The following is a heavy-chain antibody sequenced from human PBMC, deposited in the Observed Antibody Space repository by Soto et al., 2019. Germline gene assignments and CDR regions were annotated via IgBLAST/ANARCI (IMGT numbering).Heavy chain of an antibody. CDR3: ARGRFRYYYGSGSYYTPGEAGMNY. J-gene: IGHJ4*02. CDR2: MNPNSGNT. CDR1: GYTFTSYD. Sequence: ASVKVSCKASGYTFTSYDMNWVRQATGQGLEWMGWMNPNSGNTGYAQKFQGRVTMTRNTSISTAYMELSSLRSEDTAVYYCARGRFRYYYGSGSYYTPGEAGMNYWGQGTLVTVSS. V-gene: IGHV1-8*01. D-gene: IGHD3-10*01.